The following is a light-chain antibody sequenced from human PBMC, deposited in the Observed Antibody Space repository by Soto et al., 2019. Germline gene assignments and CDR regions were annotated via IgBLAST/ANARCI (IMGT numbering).Light chain of an antibody. J-gene: IGLJ3*02. Sequence: QSVLTQPPSVSAAPGQKVTISCSGSTSNIGSNYVSWYQHLPGTAPKLLIYDNDKRRSGIPDRFSASKSATSATLGISGLQTGEEADYYCGTWDSGLSGGRWVFGGGTKLTVL. CDR1: TSNIGSNY. CDR3: GTWDSGLSGGRWV. V-gene: IGLV1-51*01. CDR2: DND.